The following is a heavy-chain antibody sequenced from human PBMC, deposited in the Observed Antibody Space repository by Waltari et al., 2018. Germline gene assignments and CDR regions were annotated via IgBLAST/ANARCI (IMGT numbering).Heavy chain of an antibody. CDR1: GYTFTSYG. D-gene: IGHD3-3*01. J-gene: IGHJ4*02. CDR2: SSAYNGNT. V-gene: IGHV1-18*01. Sequence: QVQLVQSGAEVKKPGASVKVSCKASGYTFTSYGISWVRQAPGQGLEWMGWSSAYNGNTNYAQKLQCKVTMTTDTSTSTAYMELRSLRSDDTAVYYWARDRAVWSGYYTVDYWGQGTLVTVSS. CDR3: ARDRAVWSGYYTVDY.